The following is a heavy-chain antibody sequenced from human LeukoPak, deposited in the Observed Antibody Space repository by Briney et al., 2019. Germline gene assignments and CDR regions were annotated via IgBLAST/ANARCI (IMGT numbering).Heavy chain of an antibody. CDR1: GFTFSSYA. D-gene: IGHD2-2*01. Sequence: GGSLRLSCAASGFTFSSYAMSWVRQAPGKGLEWVSAISGGGGSAYHADSVKGRFTISRDNSKNTLYLQMNSLRAEDTAVYYCARETCSSTSCSTDYWGQGTLVTVSS. CDR3: ARETCSSTSCSTDY. J-gene: IGHJ4*02. V-gene: IGHV3-23*01. CDR2: ISGGGGSA.